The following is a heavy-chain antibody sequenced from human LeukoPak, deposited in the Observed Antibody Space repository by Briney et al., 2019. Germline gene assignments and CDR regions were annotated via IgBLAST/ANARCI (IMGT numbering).Heavy chain of an antibody. Sequence: SETLSLTCTVSGGSISSYYWSWIRQPPGKGLEWIGYIYYSGSTNYNPSLKSRVTISVDTSKNQFSLKLSSVTAADTAVYYCARDRCSSTSCFLVSDYYYMDVWGKGTTVTVSS. V-gene: IGHV4-59*12. CDR3: ARDRCSSTSCFLVSDYYYMDV. CDR1: GGSISSYY. D-gene: IGHD2-2*01. J-gene: IGHJ6*03. CDR2: IYYSGST.